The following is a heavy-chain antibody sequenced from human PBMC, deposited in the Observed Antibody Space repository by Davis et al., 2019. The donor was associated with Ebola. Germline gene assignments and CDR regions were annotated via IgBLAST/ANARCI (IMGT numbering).Heavy chain of an antibody. CDR3: ARDALLGDGSGSYYKATRFDY. Sequence: ASVKVSCKASGYTFTSYAMHWVRQAPGQRLEWMGWINAGNGNTKYSQKFQGRVTITRDTSASTAYMELSSLRSEDTAVYYCARDALLGDGSGSYYKATRFDYWGQGTLVTVSS. V-gene: IGHV1-3*01. CDR2: INAGNGNT. J-gene: IGHJ4*02. D-gene: IGHD3-10*01. CDR1: GYTFTSYA.